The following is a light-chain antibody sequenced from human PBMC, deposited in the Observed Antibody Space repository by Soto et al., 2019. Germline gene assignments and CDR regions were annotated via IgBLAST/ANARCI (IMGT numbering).Light chain of an antibody. Sequence: EIVLTQSPATLSLSPGERATLSCRASQSVSNFLAWYLQRPGQAPRLLIFDASKRAAGVPARFSGSGSGTDFTLTISTLEPEDFAVYYCQQRSSWPITFGEGPRLEIK. J-gene: IGKJ5*01. V-gene: IGKV3-11*01. CDR1: QSVSNF. CDR2: DAS. CDR3: QQRSSWPIT.